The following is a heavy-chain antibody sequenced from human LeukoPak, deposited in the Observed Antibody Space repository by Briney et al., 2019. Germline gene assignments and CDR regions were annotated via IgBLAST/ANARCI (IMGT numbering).Heavy chain of an antibody. J-gene: IGHJ6*03. CDR3: ARGNDSSGYGMWVYYYYYYMDV. CDR2: INHSGST. CDR1: GGSFSGYY. D-gene: IGHD3-22*01. V-gene: IGHV4-34*01. Sequence: SETLSLTCAVYGGSFSGYYWSWIRQPPGKGLEWIGEINHSGSTNYNPSLKSRVTISVDTSKNQFSLKLSSVTAADTAVYYCARGNDSSGYGMWVYYYYYYMDVWGKGTTVTISS.